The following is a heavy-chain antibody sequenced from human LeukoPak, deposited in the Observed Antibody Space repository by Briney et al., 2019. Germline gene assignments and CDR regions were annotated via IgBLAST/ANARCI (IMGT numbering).Heavy chain of an antibody. V-gene: IGHV3-15*01. CDR2: IKSKIDSGTI. J-gene: IGHJ4*02. CDR1: GFTFSDAW. D-gene: IGHD6-25*01. Sequence: SGGSLRLSCVASGFTFSDAWMSWVRQAPGKGLEWVGRIKSKIDSGTIDYGAPVKGRFTISRDDSRNTLYLQMNSLKTEDTAVYYCTTRRQDGCWGQGTLVTVS. CDR3: TTRRQDGC.